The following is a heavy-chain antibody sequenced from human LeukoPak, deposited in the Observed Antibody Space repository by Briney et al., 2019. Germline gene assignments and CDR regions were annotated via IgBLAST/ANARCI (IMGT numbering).Heavy chain of an antibody. J-gene: IGHJ6*03. CDR1: GGSISSYY. CDR2: IYYSGST. Sequence: PSETLSLTCTVSGGSISSYYWSWIRQPPGKGLEWIGYIYYSGSTNYNPSLKSRVTISVDTSKNQFSLKLSSVTAADTAVYYCARVLNYYDSSGYYDDYYYYCYMDVWGKGTTVTVSS. D-gene: IGHD3-22*01. CDR3: ARVLNYYDSSGYYDDYYYYCYMDV. V-gene: IGHV4-59*01.